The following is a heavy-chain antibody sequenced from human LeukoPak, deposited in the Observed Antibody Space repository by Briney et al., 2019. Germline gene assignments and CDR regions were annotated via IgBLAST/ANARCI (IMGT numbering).Heavy chain of an antibody. J-gene: IGHJ5*02. CDR2: ICYSGST. Sequence: SQTLSLTCSVSGASVNSGGDYWSWIRQLPGKGLGWIGYICYSGSTYSSPSLKSRLIMALVSSENQFSLTPASVTAADTGVYYCATAPHPYALGLDWFDPWGQGTLVTVSS. V-gene: IGHV4-31*03. CDR1: GASVNSGGDY. D-gene: IGHD3-16*01. CDR3: ATAPHPYALGLDWFDP.